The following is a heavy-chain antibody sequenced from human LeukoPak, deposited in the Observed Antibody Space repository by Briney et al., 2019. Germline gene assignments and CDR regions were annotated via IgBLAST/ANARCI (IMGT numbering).Heavy chain of an antibody. CDR1: GGSISSSIYY. J-gene: IGHJ3*02. Sequence: PSETLSLTCTVSGGSISSSIYYWGWIRQPPGKGLEWIGSIYSGGTTYYNPSLTGRVTISIDTSKNQFSLTLSSVTAADTAVYYCARVRYAFDIWGQGTMVTVSS. V-gene: IGHV4-39*07. CDR3: ARVRYAFDI. CDR2: IYSGGTT.